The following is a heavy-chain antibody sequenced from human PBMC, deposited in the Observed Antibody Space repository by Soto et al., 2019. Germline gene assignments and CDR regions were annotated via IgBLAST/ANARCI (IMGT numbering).Heavy chain of an antibody. Sequence: EVQLVESGGGLVRPGGSLRLSCAASGFSVGTNYMNWVRQAPGKGLEWVSVIYSGGEIYYADSVRGRFTISRDNSKNTLYLKMNGRRAEDRAVYFCTRLRKADARPGGLGASWGQGSLVTVS. D-gene: IGHD3-16*01. CDR3: TRLRKADARPGGLGAS. CDR1: GFSVGTNY. J-gene: IGHJ5*02. CDR2: IYSGGEI. V-gene: IGHV3-66*04.